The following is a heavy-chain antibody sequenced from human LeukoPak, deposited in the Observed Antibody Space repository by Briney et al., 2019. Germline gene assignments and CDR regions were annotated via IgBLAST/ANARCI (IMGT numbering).Heavy chain of an antibody. CDR3: ARVENSSGWYSNYFDY. CDR1: GYTFTSYY. CDR2: INPSGGST. J-gene: IGHJ4*02. Sequence: ASVKVSCKASGYTFTSYYMHWVRQAPGQGLEWMGIINPSGGSTSYAQKFQGRVTMTRDMSTSTAYMELSSLRSEDTAVYYCARVENSSGWYSNYFDYWGQGTLATVSS. V-gene: IGHV1-46*01. D-gene: IGHD6-19*01.